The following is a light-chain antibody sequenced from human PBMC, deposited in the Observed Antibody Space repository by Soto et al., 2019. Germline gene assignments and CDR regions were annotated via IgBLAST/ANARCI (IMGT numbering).Light chain of an antibody. Sequence: QSVLTQPASVSGSPGQSITISCTGTSSEVGSYNLVSWYQQQPGKAPNLMIYEGSKRPSVVSNRFSGSKSGNTASLTISGLQAEDEADYYCCSYAGSSTHYVFGTGTKVTVL. CDR2: EGS. V-gene: IGLV2-23*01. CDR3: CSYAGSSTHYV. CDR1: SSEVGSYNL. J-gene: IGLJ1*01.